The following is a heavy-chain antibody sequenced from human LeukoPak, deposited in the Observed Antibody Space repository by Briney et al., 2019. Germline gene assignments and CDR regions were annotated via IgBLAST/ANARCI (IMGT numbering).Heavy chain of an antibody. CDR3: TAGTATITAPGPDWFDP. Sequence: ASVKVSCKASGYTFTASYIRWVRQAPGQGLEWMGWINPNSGGTSCAQKFQGRVTMTRDTSITTAYMELRSLRSDDTATYYCTAGTATITAPGPDWFDPWGQGTLVTVSS. V-gene: IGHV1-2*02. D-gene: IGHD1-20*01. CDR2: INPNSGGT. CDR1: GYTFTASY. J-gene: IGHJ5*02.